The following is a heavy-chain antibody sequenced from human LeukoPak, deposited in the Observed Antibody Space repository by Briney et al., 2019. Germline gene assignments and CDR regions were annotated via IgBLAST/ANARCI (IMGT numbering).Heavy chain of an antibody. Sequence: QVQLQESGPGLVKPSETLALTCTVSGGSISSYYWSWIRQPPGKGLEWIGYISYSGSTNYNPSLKSRVTISLDTSKNQLSLKLSSVTAADTAVYYCARVGGSGWYPFNDWGQGTLVTVSS. CDR1: GGSISSYY. CDR2: ISYSGST. CDR3: ARVGGSGWYPFND. D-gene: IGHD6-19*01. V-gene: IGHV4-59*01. J-gene: IGHJ4*02.